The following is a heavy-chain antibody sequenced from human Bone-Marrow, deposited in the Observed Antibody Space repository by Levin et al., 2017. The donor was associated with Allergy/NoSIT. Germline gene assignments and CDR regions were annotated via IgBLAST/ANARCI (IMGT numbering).Heavy chain of an antibody. CDR2: IYYSGST. D-gene: IGHD5-18*01. CDR3: ARTDVDTAMAGGGMDV. Sequence: SETLSLTCTVSGGSISSGDYYWSWIRQPPGKGLEWIGYIYYSGSTYYNPSLKSRVTISVDTSKNQFSLKLSSVTAADTAVYYCARTDVDTAMAGGGMDVWGQGTTVTVSS. CDR1: GGSISSGDYY. J-gene: IGHJ6*02. V-gene: IGHV4-30-4*01.